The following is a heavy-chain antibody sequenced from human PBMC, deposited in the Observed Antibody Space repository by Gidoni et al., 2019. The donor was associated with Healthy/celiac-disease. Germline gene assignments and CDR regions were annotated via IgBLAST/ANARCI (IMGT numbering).Heavy chain of an antibody. D-gene: IGHD2-15*01. J-gene: IGHJ4*02. CDR2: INPSGGST. Sequence: VQLVHSGAAVKKPGASVKVSFTASGYTFTSYYMHWVRQDPGQGLAWMGIINPSGGSTSYAQKFQGRVTRTRDTSTSTVYMELSSLRSEDTAVYYWARDSGGSCYSDWGQGTLVTVSS. CDR3: ARDSGGSCYSD. V-gene: IGHV1-46*01. CDR1: GYTFTSYY.